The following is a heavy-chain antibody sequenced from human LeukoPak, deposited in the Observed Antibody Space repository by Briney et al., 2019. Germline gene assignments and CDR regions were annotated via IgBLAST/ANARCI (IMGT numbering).Heavy chain of an antibody. CDR1: GYTFTGYY. J-gene: IGHJ1*01. CDR2: INPNSGGT. CDR3: ARGSGGSNPRSDASWWEGTAPEYFQH. Sequence: ASVKVSCKASGYTFTGYYMHWVRQAPGQGLEWMGWINPNSGGTNYAQKFQGRVTMTRDTSISTAYMELSRLRSDDTAVYYCARGSGGSNPRSDASWWEGTAPEYFQHWGQGTLVTVSS. D-gene: IGHD1-26*01. V-gene: IGHV1-2*02.